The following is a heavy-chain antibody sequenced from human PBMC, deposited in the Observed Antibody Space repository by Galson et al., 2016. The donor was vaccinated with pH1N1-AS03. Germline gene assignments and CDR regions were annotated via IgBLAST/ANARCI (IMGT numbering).Heavy chain of an antibody. CDR1: GYTLTRYY. D-gene: IGHD3-10*01. CDR2: IDPSGGPT. Sequence: VKVSCKASGYTLTRYYMHWVRQAPGQGLEWMGIIDPSGGPTTYAPKFQGRITITTDTSTSTVYMELSSLRSEDTAVYYCARGLTYHFGSGSVFWGQGTLVTVSS. CDR3: ARGLTYHFGSGSVF. V-gene: IGHV1-46*01. J-gene: IGHJ4*02.